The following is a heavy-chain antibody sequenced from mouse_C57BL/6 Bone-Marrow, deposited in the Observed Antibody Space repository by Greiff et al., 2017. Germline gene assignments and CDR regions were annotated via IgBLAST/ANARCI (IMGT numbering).Heavy chain of an antibody. CDR1: GYTFTNYW. V-gene: IGHV1-64*01. CDR3: ARSYDYDDYAMDY. Sequence: QVQLQQPGAELVKPGASVKLSCKASGYTFTNYWMHWVKQRPGQGLEWIGMMHPNGGSPDYNEKFKSEATLSVDKSSRTAYMELSSLTSEDYAVYYCARSYDYDDYAMDYWGQGTSVTVSS. CDR2: MHPNGGSP. J-gene: IGHJ4*01. D-gene: IGHD2-4*01.